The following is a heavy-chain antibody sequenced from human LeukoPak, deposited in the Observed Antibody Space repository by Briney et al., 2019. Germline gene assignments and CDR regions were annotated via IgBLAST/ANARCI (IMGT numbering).Heavy chain of an antibody. CDR2: ISGSGDRT. Sequence: GSLRLSCAASGFTFINYAMTWVRQAPGRGLEWVSLISGSGDRTHYADSMKGRFTISRDNSKNMVFLQMNSLRAEDTAVYYCAKRDYYDSSGPYFQHWGQGTLVTVSS. D-gene: IGHD3-22*01. V-gene: IGHV3-23*01. J-gene: IGHJ1*01. CDR3: AKRDYYDSSGPYFQH. CDR1: GFTFINYA.